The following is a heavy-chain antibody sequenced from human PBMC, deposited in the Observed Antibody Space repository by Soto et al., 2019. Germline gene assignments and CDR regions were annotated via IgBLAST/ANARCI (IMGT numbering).Heavy chain of an antibody. J-gene: IGHJ4*02. V-gene: IGHV1-3*01. D-gene: IGHD6-6*01. Sequence: ASVKVSCKASGYTFTSYAMHWVRQAPGQRLEWMGWINAGNGNTKYSQKFQGRVTITRDTSASTAYMELSSLRSEDTAVYYCARALSDKITSPYRRQRDSSSSPPDYWGQGTLVTV. CDR1: GYTFTSYA. CDR3: ARALSDKITSPYRRQRDSSSSPPDY. CDR2: INAGNGNT.